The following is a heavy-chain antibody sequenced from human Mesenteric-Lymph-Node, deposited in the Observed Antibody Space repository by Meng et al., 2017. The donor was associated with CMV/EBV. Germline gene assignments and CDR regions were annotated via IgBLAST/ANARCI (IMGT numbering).Heavy chain of an antibody. J-gene: IGHJ4*02. V-gene: IGHV3-20*04. Sequence: GESLKISCAASGFRFNEYGMSWVRQAPGKGLEWVSGINWNGGSTGYADSVKGRFTISRDNAKNSLYLQMNSLRAEDTAVYYCAREGPGIPDQYLDYWGLGTLVTVSS. D-gene: IGHD3-10*01. CDR2: INWNGGST. CDR1: GFRFNEYG. CDR3: AREGPGIPDQYLDY.